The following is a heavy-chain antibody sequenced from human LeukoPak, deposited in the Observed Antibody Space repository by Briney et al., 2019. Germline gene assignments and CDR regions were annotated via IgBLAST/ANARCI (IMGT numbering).Heavy chain of an antibody. CDR3: AKVTAMAWIDY. J-gene: IGHJ4*02. D-gene: IGHD5-18*01. V-gene: IGHV3-64*04. CDR1: GFTFNNYA. CDR2: ISSDGRST. Sequence: GGSLRLSCLASGFTFNNYAMHWVRQAPGKGLVFVSAISSDGRSTYSADSVKGRVTISRDNSKNTLYLQMNSLRAEDTAVYYCAKVTAMAWIDYWGQGTLVTVSS.